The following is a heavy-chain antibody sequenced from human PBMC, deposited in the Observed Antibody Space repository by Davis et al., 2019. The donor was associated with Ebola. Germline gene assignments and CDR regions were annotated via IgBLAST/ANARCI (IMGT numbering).Heavy chain of an antibody. D-gene: IGHD5-24*01. Sequence: PSETLSLTCTVSGGSISSYYWSWIRQPPGKGLEWIGEINHSGSTNYNPSLKSRVTISVDTSKNQFSLKLSSVTAADTAVYYCARGFLGDGYNPIWGQGTMVTVSS. CDR2: INHSGST. CDR1: GGSISSYY. CDR3: ARGFLGDGYNPI. J-gene: IGHJ3*02. V-gene: IGHV4-34*01.